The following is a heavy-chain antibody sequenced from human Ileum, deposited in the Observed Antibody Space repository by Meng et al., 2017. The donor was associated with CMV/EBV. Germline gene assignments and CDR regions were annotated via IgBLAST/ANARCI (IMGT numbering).Heavy chain of an antibody. CDR2: IYSDGSST. D-gene: IGHD3-3*01. CDR1: SYW. J-gene: IGHJ5*02. V-gene: IGHV3-74*01. Sequence: SYWMHWGRQAPGKVLVLVSRIYSDGSSTSYADSVKGRFTISRDNAKNTLYLQMNSLRAEDTAVYYCARARRRATIFGVVKTENWFDPWGQGTLVTVSS. CDR3: ARARRRATIFGVVKTENWFDP.